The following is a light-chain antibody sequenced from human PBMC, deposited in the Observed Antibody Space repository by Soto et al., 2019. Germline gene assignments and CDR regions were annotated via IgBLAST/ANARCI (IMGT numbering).Light chain of an antibody. V-gene: IGLV2-14*01. CDR1: SSDVGGFNY. Sequence: QSVLTQPASVSGSPGQSITISCTGTSSDVGGFNYVSWYQHHPGKAPKLMICEVSNRPSGVSNRFSGSKSGNTASLTISGLQAEDEADYYCSSYTSSSTYVFGTGTKVTVL. CDR3: SSYTSSSTYV. J-gene: IGLJ1*01. CDR2: EVS.